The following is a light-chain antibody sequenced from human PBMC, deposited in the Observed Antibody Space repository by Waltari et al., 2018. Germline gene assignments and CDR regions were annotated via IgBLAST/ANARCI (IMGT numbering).Light chain of an antibody. CDR2: GKN. Sequence: SSELTQDPAVSVALGQTVRITCQGDSLRSYYATWYQKKSGQAPLLVIYGKNNRPSGISDRFSGTTSGNTASLTITGAQAEDEADYYCNSRDSSGNHVLFGGGTKLTVL. V-gene: IGLV3-19*01. CDR3: NSRDSSGNHVL. CDR1: SLRSYY. J-gene: IGLJ3*02.